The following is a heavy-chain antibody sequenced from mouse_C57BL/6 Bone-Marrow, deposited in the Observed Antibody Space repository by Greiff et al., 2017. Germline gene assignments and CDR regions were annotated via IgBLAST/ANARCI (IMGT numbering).Heavy chain of an antibody. V-gene: IGHV10-1*01. CDR2: IRSKSNNYAT. CDR3: VRQTFDY. J-gene: IGHJ2*01. CDR1: GFSFNTYA. Sequence: EVKLVESGGGLVQPKGSLKLSCAASGFSFNTYAMNWVRQAPGKGLEWVARIRSKSNNYATYSADSVKDRFTISRDDSDTMLYLQMNIVKTEDTAKYYCVRQTFDYWGQGTTLTVSS.